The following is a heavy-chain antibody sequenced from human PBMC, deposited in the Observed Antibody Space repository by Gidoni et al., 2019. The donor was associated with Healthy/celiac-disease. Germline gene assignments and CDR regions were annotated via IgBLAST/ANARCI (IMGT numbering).Heavy chain of an antibody. CDR3: AAETNYYDGSGSYYYMDV. CDR2: MVVGSGNT. J-gene: IGHJ6*03. V-gene: IGHV1-58*01. CDR1: GFTLTSYA. D-gene: IGHD3-10*01. Sequence: MQLVQSGPEVKKPGASVKVSCKASGFTLTSYAVQWVRQARGQRLEWIGWMVVGSGNTNYAQKFQERVTITRDMSTSTAYMGLSSLRSEDTAVYYCAAETNYYDGSGSYYYMDVWGKGTTVTVSS.